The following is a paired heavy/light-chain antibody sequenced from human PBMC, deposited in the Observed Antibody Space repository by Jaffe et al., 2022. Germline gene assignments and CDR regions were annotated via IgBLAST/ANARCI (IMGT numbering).Heavy chain of an antibody. CDR1: GFTFSTYE. V-gene: IGHV3-48*03. J-gene: IGHJ4*02. Sequence: EVQVVESGGGLVQPGGCLRLSCAASGFTFSTYEMIWVRQAPGKGLEWVSYISSSGSTIYYADSVKGRFSVSRDNAKNSMSLQMNSLRAEDTAVYYCARAKTVMGVPPDYWGQGTLVTVSS. CDR3: ARAKTVMGVPPDY. CDR2: ISSSGSTI. D-gene: IGHD2-21*01.
Light chain of an antibody. V-gene: IGKV4-1*01. CDR1: QSVLSSSNNKNY. CDR2: WAS. Sequence: DIVMTQSPDSLAVSLGERATFNCKSSQSVLSSSNNKNYLGWYQQKPGQPPKLLIYWASTRESGVPDRFSGSGSGTDFTLTISSLQAEDVAVYYCQQYYITPWTFGQGTKVEIK. J-gene: IGKJ1*01. CDR3: QQYYITPWT.